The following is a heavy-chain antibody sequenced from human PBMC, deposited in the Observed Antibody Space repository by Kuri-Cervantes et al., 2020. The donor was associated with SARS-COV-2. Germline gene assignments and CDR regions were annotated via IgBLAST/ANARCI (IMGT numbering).Heavy chain of an antibody. CDR3: AKLAKTADDAFDI. J-gene: IGHJ3*02. Sequence: GGSLRLSCVASGFIFDTYAMSWVRQAPGKGLEWVSGIGPSNTYIYYADSVKGRFIISRDNAKNSLYLQMNSLRAEDMALYYCAKLAKTADDAFDIWGQGTMVTVSS. CDR2: IGPSNTYI. V-gene: IGHV3-21*04. CDR1: GFIFDTYA. D-gene: IGHD1-1*01.